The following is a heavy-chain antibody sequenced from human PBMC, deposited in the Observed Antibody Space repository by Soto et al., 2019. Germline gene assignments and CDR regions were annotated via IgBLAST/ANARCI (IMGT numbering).Heavy chain of an antibody. CDR2: IIPIFGTA. V-gene: IGHV1-69*13. CDR3: ASRDGYNHFHYYYYGMDV. J-gene: IGHJ6*02. CDR1: GGTFSSYA. D-gene: IGHD5-12*01. Sequence: SVKVSCKASGGTFSSYAISWLRQSPGQGLEWMGGIIPIFGTANYAQKFQGRVTITADESTSTAYMELSSLRSEDTAVYYCASRDGYNHFHYYYYGMDVWGQGTTVTVSS.